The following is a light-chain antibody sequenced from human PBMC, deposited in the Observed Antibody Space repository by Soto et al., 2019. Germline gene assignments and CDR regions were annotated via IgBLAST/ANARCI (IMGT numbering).Light chain of an antibody. J-gene: IGLJ1*01. CDR1: NXNIGSTS. V-gene: IGLV1-44*01. CDR2: XDK. Sequence: QSVLTQPPXASGTPXXXXXISXXGSNXNIGSTSVHWFQQFPGTAPKPLXXXDKQRPSGVPDRFXASKSGTSASLAISGLQSEDEADYYCAAWDGNLNGHVXXTGTKLTVL. CDR3: AAWDGNLNGHV.